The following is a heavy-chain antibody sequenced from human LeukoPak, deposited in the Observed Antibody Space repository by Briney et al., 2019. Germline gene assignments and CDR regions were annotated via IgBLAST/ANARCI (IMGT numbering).Heavy chain of an antibody. D-gene: IGHD2-2*01. CDR3: ARDMPWRTTYFDY. J-gene: IGHJ4*02. CDR1: GFTFSSYS. V-gene: IGHV3-48*02. CDR2: ISSSSSTI. Sequence: GGSLRLSCAASGFTFSSYSMNWVRQAPGKGLEWVSYISSSSSTIYYADSVKGRFTISRDNAKNSLYLQINSLRDEDTAVYYCARDMPWRTTYFDYWGQGTLVTVSS.